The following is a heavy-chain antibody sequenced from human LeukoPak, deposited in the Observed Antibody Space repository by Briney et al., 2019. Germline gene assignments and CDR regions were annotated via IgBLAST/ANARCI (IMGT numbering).Heavy chain of an antibody. Sequence: PGGSLRLSCTASGIMFSGYWMSLVRQAPGKELEWVANIKQHGTEKYYVDSVKGRFTISRDDAKKSVYLQMNSLRDEDTAVYYCASDGGPFDHWGQGILVTVAS. V-gene: IGHV3-7*01. CDR1: GIMFSGYW. CDR2: IKQHGTEK. J-gene: IGHJ4*02. CDR3: ASDGGPFDH. D-gene: IGHD3-16*01.